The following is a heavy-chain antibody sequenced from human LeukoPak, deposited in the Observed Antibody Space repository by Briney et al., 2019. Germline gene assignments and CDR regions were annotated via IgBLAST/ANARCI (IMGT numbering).Heavy chain of an antibody. J-gene: IGHJ4*02. CDR1: GGSFSGYY. CDR2: IYYSGST. V-gene: IGHV4-34*01. Sequence: SETLSPTCAVYGGSFSGYYWSWIRQPPGKGLEWIGSIYYSGSTYYSPSLKSRVTISLDTSKNQFSLKLTSVTAADTAVYYCARRGDYWGQGTLVTVSS. CDR3: ARRGDY.